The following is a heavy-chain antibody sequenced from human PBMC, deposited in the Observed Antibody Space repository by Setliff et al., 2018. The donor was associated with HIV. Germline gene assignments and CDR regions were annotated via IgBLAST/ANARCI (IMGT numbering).Heavy chain of an antibody. Sequence: ASVKVSCKASGYTFTSYYIHWVRQAPGQGLEWMGIINPSGGSTNYAQKFQDRVPMTRDTSTTTVYMDLRSLRSEDRAVYYCSRSGVPPYYYYGMDVWGQGTTVTVSS. J-gene: IGHJ6*02. D-gene: IGHD3-10*01. CDR1: GYTFTSYY. CDR2: INPSGGST. CDR3: SRSGVPPYYYYGMDV. V-gene: IGHV1-46*01.